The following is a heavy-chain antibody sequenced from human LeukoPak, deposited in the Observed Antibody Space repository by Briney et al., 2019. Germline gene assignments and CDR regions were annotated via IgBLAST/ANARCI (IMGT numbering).Heavy chain of an antibody. J-gene: IGHJ4*02. Sequence: SETLSLTCTVSGGSISSSSYYWSWIRQPPGKGLEWIGYIYYSGSTYYNPSLKSRVTISVDTSKNQFSLKLSSVTAADTAVYYCARMRDVVVPAALDCWGQGTLVTVSS. CDR2: IYYSGST. CDR3: ARMRDVVVPAALDC. D-gene: IGHD2-2*01. CDR1: GGSISSSSYY. V-gene: IGHV4-30-4*08.